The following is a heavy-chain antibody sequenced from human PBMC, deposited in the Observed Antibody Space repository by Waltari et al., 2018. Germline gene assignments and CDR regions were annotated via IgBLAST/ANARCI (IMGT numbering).Heavy chain of an antibody. D-gene: IGHD1-1*01. CDR2: ISTKKGNT. CDR1: GYPFTSYG. CDR3: ARDRDWNLDY. Sequence: QVVQSGAEVKRPGASVILSCTPFGYPFTSYGISWVRQAPGQGLEWMGWISTKKGNTKYAQKFQGRVTMTTDTSTSTAYMELRSLRSDDTAVYYCARDRDWNLDYWGQGTLVTVSS. V-gene: IGHV1-18*01. J-gene: IGHJ4*02.